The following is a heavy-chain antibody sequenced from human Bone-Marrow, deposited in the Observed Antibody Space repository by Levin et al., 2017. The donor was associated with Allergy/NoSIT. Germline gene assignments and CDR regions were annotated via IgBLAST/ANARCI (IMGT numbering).Heavy chain of an antibody. J-gene: IGHJ6*02. V-gene: IGHV3-21*01. D-gene: IGHD3-10*01. CDR1: GFTFSSYG. Sequence: AASVKVSCAASGFTFSSYGMHWVRQAPGKGLEWVSSISGSSIYIYYADSVKGRFTISRDNANNSLYLQMNSLRAEDTAVYYCASLLGYYGSGSSYHYYGMDVWGQGTTVTVSS. CDR3: ASLLGYYGSGSSYHYYGMDV. CDR2: ISGSSIYI.